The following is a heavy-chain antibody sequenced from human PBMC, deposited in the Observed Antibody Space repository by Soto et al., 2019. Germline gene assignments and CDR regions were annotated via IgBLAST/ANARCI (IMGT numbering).Heavy chain of an antibody. Sequence: QLQLQESGPGLVKPSETLSLTCTVSGGSISSSSYYWGWIRQPPGKGLEWIGSIYYSGSTYYNPSLKRRVTISVDTSKNQFSLKLSSVTAADTAVYYCARHADITICGVVDPNGWFDPWGQGTLVTVSS. CDR2: IYYSGST. V-gene: IGHV4-39*01. CDR1: GGSISSSSYY. D-gene: IGHD3-3*01. J-gene: IGHJ5*02. CDR3: ARHADITICGVVDPNGWFDP.